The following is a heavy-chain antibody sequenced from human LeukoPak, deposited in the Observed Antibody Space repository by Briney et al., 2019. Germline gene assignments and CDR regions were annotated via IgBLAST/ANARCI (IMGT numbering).Heavy chain of an antibody. D-gene: IGHD6-6*01. J-gene: IGHJ4*02. Sequence: GGSLRLSCAASGFMFNSYAMSWVRQAPGKGLEWVSSIPASGGSTYYADSVKGRFTISRDNSRNSLYLQMNSLRAEDTAVYYCARHSSSSGEFDYWAREPWSPSPQ. CDR3: ARHSSSSGEFDY. CDR2: IPASGGST. CDR1: GFMFNSYA. V-gene: IGHV3-23*01.